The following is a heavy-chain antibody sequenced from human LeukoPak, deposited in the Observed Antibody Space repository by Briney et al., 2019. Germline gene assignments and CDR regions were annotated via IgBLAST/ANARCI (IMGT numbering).Heavy chain of an antibody. J-gene: IGHJ3*02. D-gene: IGHD4-17*01. CDR1: GFTFSSYA. Sequence: GGSLRLSCAASGFTFSSYAMHWVRQAPGKGLEWVAVISYDGSNKYYADSVKGRFTISRDNAKNSLYLQMNSLRAEDTAVYYCETDAVAFDIWGQGTMVTVSS. V-gene: IGHV3-30*04. CDR3: ETDAVAFDI. CDR2: ISYDGSNK.